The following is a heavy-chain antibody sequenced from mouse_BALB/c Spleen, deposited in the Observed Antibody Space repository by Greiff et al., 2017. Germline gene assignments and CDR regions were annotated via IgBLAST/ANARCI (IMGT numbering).Heavy chain of an antibody. D-gene: IGHD1-1*01. J-gene: IGHJ2*01. Sequence: EVKLVESGGGLVKPGGSLKLSCAASGFTFSSYAMSWVRQSPEKRLEWVAEISSGGSYTYYPDTVTGRFTISRDNAKNTLYLEMSSLRSEDTAMYYCARDGYGSSYFDYWGQGTTLTVSS. CDR3: ARDGYGSSYFDY. V-gene: IGHV5-9-4*01. CDR1: GFTFSSYA. CDR2: ISSGGSYT.